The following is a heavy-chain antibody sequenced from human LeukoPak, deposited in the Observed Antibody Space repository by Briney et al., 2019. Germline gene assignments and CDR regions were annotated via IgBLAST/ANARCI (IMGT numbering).Heavy chain of an antibody. CDR3: AKDSPGVRGGPDY. CDR1: GFTFSSSG. Sequence: GRSLRPSCAASGFTFSSSGMHWVRQAPGKGLEWVAFISFEGSNKYYADSVKGRFTLSRDNSRNTLSLQMDSLRGEDTAVYYCAKDSPGVRGGPDYWGQGTLVTVSS. D-gene: IGHD3-10*02. CDR2: ISFEGSNK. V-gene: IGHV3-30*18. J-gene: IGHJ4*02.